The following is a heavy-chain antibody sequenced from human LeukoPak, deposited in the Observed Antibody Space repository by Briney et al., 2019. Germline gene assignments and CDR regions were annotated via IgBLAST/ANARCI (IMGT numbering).Heavy chain of an antibody. Sequence: ETSETLSLTCTVSGGSISSDYWSWIRQPPGKGLEWIAYIHYSGSANYNPSLKSRVTISVDTSKNQFSLKLSSVTAADTAVYYCARVPGGALNWFDPWGQGTLVTVSS. D-gene: IGHD1-1*01. J-gene: IGHJ5*02. CDR2: IHYSGSA. CDR1: GGSISSDY. CDR3: ARVPGGALNWFDP. V-gene: IGHV4-59*08.